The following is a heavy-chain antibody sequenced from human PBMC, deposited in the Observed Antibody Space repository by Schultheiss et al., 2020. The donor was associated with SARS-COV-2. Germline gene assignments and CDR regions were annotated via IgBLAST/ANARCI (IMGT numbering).Heavy chain of an antibody. CDR2: IKSDGSII. CDR1: GFTFNNYA. D-gene: IGHD2-15*01. V-gene: IGHV3-23*01. J-gene: IGHJ4*02. Sequence: GGSLRLSCAASGFTFNNYAMSWVRQAPGKGLEWVSCIKSDGSIISYADSVKGRVTISRDNSKNTLFLQLNSLRREDTAVYYCAREKVVITAAGLDYWGQGALVTVSS. CDR3: AREKVVITAAGLDY.